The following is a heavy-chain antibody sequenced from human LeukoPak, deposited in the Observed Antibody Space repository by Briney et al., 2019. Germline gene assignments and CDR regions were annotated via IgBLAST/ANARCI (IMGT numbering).Heavy chain of an antibody. J-gene: IGHJ4*02. V-gene: IGHV7-4-1*02. Sequence: ASVIVSCKASGYTFSSYAMNWVRQAPGQGLEWMGWINTNTGNPTYAQGFTGRFVFSLDTSVSAAYLQISSLKAEDTAVYYCARYPPLEWLSEFDYWGQGTLVTVSS. CDR3: ARYPPLEWLSEFDY. D-gene: IGHD3-3*01. CDR2: INTNTGNP. CDR1: GYTFSSYA.